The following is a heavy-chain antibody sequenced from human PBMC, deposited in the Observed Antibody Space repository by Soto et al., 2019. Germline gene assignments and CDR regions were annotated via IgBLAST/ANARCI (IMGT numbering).Heavy chain of an antibody. CDR1: GGTFISYA. V-gene: IGHV1-69*13. D-gene: IGHD3-22*01. CDR3: AHELGYYYDSSGLTGPWFDP. J-gene: IGHJ5*02. CDR2: IIPIFGTA. Sequence: GASVTVSCQASGGTFISYAISWVRQAPGQGLEWMGGIIPIFGTANYAQKFQGRVTITADESTSTAYMELSSLRSEDTAVYYCAHELGYYYDSSGLTGPWFDPWGQGTLVTVSS.